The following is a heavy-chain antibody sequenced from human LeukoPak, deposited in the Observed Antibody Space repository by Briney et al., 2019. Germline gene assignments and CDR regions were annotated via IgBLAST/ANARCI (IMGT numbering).Heavy chain of an antibody. J-gene: IGHJ4*02. D-gene: IGHD5-18*01. CDR3: AIKRPRGYSYGYPELDY. CDR2: INPNSGGT. V-gene: IGHV1-2*02. CDR1: GFTFSSYG. Sequence: GGSLRLSCAASGFTFSSYGISWVRQAPGQGLEWMGWINPNSGGTNYAQKFQGRVTMTRDTSISTAYMELSRLRSDDTAVYYCAIKRPRGYSYGYPELDYWGQGTLVTVSS.